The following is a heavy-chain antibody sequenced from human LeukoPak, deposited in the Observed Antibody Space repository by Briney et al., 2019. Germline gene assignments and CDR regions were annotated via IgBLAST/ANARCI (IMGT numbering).Heavy chain of an antibody. CDR1: GFTFSSYG. Sequence: GRSLRLSCAASGFTFSSYGMHWVRQAPGKGLEWVAVISYDGSNKYYADSVKGRFTISRDNSKNTLYLQMNSLRAEDTAAYYCAKDHDVYYGSGTTDYWGQGTLVTVSS. D-gene: IGHD3-10*01. V-gene: IGHV3-30*18. CDR3: AKDHDVYYGSGTTDY. CDR2: ISYDGSNK. J-gene: IGHJ4*02.